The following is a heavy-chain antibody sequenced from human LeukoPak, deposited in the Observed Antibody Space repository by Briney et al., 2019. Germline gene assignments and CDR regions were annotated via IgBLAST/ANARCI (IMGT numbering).Heavy chain of an antibody. CDR2: IWYDGSNK. V-gene: IGHV3-33*01. Sequence: PGGSLRLSCAASGFTFSSYGMHWVRQARGKGLEWVAVIWYDGSNKYYADSVKGRFTISRDNSKNTLYLQMNSLRAEDTAVYYCARDGSIHYDFWSGYSYNWFDPWGQGTRVTVSS. J-gene: IGHJ5*02. D-gene: IGHD3-3*01. CDR1: GFTFSSYG. CDR3: ARDGSIHYDFWSGYSYNWFDP.